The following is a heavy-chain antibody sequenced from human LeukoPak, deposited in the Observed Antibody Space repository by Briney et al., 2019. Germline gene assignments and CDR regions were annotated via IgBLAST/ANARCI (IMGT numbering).Heavy chain of an antibody. CDR2: IKQDGSEK. V-gene: IGHV3-7*01. J-gene: IGHJ3*02. D-gene: IGHD4-17*01. CDR1: GFTFSAYY. CDR3: ARDEAVMTTVLSDAFDI. Sequence: PGGSLRLSCAASGFTFSAYYMAWVRQAPGKGLEWVANIKQDGSEKFYVDSVKGRFTISRDNAKNSLYLQMNSLRAEDTAVYYCARDEAVMTTVLSDAFDIWGQGTMVTVSS.